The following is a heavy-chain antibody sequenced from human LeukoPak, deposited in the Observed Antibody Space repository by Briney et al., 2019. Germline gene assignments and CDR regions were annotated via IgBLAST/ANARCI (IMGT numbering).Heavy chain of an antibody. D-gene: IGHD1-26*01. CDR3: ARDRGRSPTNDAFDI. V-gene: IGHV4-59*01. CDR1: GGSISSYY. J-gene: IGHJ3*02. Sequence: SETLSLTCAVSGGSISSYYWSWIRQPPGKGLEWIGYIYYSGSTNYNPSLKSRVTISVDTSKNQFSLKLSSVTAADTAVYYCARDRGRSPTNDAFDIWGQGTMVTVSS. CDR2: IYYSGST.